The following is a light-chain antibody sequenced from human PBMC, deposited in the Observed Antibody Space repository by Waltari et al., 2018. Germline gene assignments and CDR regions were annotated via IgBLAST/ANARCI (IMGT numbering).Light chain of an antibody. V-gene: IGLV1-47*01. CDR1: SSKIGDNH. Sequence: QSVVTQPRSASGTPGQRVTISCSGSSSKIGDNHVYWYQQVPGTVPKLLVHTNKEQTSAVPALFTGSKSGTSASLAFYVLRSEDEADYYCASWDDKLNAWVIGGGTRLTVL. CDR2: TNK. CDR3: ASWDDKLNAWV. J-gene: IGLJ3*02.